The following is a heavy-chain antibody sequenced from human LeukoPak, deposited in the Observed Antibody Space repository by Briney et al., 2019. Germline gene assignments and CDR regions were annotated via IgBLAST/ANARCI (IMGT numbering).Heavy chain of an antibody. V-gene: IGHV3-48*03. Sequence: PGGSLRLSCAASGFTFSSYEMNWVRQAPGKGLEWVSYISSSGSTIYYADSVKGRFTISRDNAKNSLYLQMNSLRAEDTAVYYCAGGRDGYNWVSPDFDYWGQGTLVTVSS. CDR1: GFTFSSYE. CDR3: AGGRDGYNWVSPDFDY. J-gene: IGHJ4*02. D-gene: IGHD5-24*01. CDR2: ISSSGSTI.